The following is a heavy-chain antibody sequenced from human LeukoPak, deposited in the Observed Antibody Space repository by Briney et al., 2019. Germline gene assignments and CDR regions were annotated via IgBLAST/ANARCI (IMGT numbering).Heavy chain of an antibody. CDR2: MNPNSGNT. D-gene: IGHD4-23*01. CDR3: ARRLRWSENWFDP. J-gene: IGHJ5*02. Sequence: ASVKVSCKASGYTFTSYDINWVRQATGQGLEWMGWMNPNSGNTGYAQKFQGRVTMTRNTSISTAYMELSSLRSEDTAVYYCARRLRWSENWFDPWGQGTLATVSS. V-gene: IGHV1-8*01. CDR1: GYTFTSYD.